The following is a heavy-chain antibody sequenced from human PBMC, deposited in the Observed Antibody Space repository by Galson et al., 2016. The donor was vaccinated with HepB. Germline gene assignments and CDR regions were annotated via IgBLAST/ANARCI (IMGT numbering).Heavy chain of an antibody. CDR1: GLSFRSYA. D-gene: IGHD3-10*01. J-gene: IGHJ6*02. CDR2: ISFDGSDE. Sequence: SLRLSCAASGLSFRSYAMHWVRQVPGKGLEWVAVISFDGSDEYYADSVRGRFTISRDNSKNTLYLQMNRLRVEDTAVYYCARGPGSYYRGREYYYGMDVWGQGTTVTVSS. V-gene: IGHV3-30*04. CDR3: ARGPGSYYRGREYYYGMDV.